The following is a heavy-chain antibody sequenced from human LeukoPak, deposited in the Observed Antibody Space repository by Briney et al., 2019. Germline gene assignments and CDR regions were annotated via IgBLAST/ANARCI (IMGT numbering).Heavy chain of an antibody. CDR1: GFTFTSYS. CDR3: AKGGKWDVTPFDY. J-gene: IGHJ4*02. CDR2: ISGGGGST. Sequence: GGSLRLSCAASGFTFTSYSMNWVRQAPGKGLEWVPAISGGGGSTYYADSVKGRFTISRDNSKNTLYLQVNSLRAEDTAVYYCAKGGKWDVTPFDYWGQGTLVTVSS. D-gene: IGHD1-26*01. V-gene: IGHV3-23*01.